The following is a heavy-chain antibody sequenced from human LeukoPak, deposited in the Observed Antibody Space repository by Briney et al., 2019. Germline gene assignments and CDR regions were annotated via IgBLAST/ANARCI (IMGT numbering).Heavy chain of an antibody. J-gene: IGHJ4*02. V-gene: IGHV3-23*01. Sequence: GPSLRLSCTASAFAFSFFAISCLRQPPGNGLGWDSTINAISGPTTYAPSVRGSLTPSRDNAKNTLYLQMNSLRAEDTAVYYCARESYDSSGYYYGGGFDYWGQGTLVSVSS. CDR1: AFAFSFFA. CDR2: INAISGPT. D-gene: IGHD3-22*01. CDR3: ARESYDSSGYYYGGGFDY.